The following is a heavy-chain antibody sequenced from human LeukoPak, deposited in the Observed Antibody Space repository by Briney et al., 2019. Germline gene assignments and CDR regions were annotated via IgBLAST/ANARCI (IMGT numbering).Heavy chain of an antibody. CDR2: IWYDGSNK. J-gene: IGHJ4*02. CDR3: ARDNYYVEXXXDY. CDR1: GFTFSSYG. Sequence: GGSLRLSCAASGFTFSSYGMHWVRQAPGKGLEWVAVIWYDGSNKYYADSVKGRFTISRDNSKNTLYLQMNSLRAEDTAVYYCARDNYYVEXXXDYWGQGTLVTVSS. V-gene: IGHV3-33*01. D-gene: IGHD3-10*02.